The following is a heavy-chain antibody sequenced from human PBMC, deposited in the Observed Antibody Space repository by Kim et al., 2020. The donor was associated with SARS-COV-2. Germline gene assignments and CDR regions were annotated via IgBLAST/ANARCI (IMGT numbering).Heavy chain of an antibody. D-gene: IGHD3-3*01. CDR1: GFTFSSYA. CDR2: ISGSGGST. J-gene: IGHJ6*02. V-gene: IGHV3-23*01. Sequence: GGSLRLSCAASGFTFSSYAMSWVRQAPGKGLEWVSAISGSGGSTYYADSVKGRFTISRDNSKNTLYLQMNSLRAEDTAVYYCAKDFYDFWSGYYYPSYYGMDVWGQGTTVTVSS. CDR3: AKDFYDFWSGYYYPSYYGMDV.